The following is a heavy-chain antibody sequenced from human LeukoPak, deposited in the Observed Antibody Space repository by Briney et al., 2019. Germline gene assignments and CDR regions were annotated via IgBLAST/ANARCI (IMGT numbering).Heavy chain of an antibody. J-gene: IGHJ4*02. V-gene: IGHV4-39*01. CDR2: IYHSGST. D-gene: IGHD5-18*01. CDR1: GGSISSSGYY. Sequence: SETLSLTCTVSGGSISSSGYYWGWIRQPPGKGLEWIGSIYHSGSTYYNPPLKSRVTISVDTSKNQFSLKLSSVTAADTAVYYCARPRGYSYGYIDYWGQGTLVTVSS. CDR3: ARPRGYSYGYIDY.